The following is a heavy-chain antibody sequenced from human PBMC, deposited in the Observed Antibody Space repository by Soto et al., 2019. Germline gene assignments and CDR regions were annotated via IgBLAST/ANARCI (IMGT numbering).Heavy chain of an antibody. CDR2: LWYDGSRE. Sequence: QVQLVESGGGVVQPGRSLRLSCTASGFSVSTHVIHWVRQAPGKGLEWVAVLWYDGSREYYAESVKGRFTISRDNSKNTMYLQLNSLRAEDTAVYYCARVPRYDTGYVDYWGQGTLVTVSS. J-gene: IGHJ4*02. D-gene: IGHD3-22*01. CDR3: ARVPRYDTGYVDY. V-gene: IGHV3-33*01. CDR1: GFSVSTHV.